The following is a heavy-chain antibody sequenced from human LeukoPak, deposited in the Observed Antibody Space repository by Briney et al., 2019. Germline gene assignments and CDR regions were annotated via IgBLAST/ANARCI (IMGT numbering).Heavy chain of an antibody. CDR3: ARYSYRDAFDI. Sequence: PSETLSLTCAVYGGSFSGYYWSWIRQPPGKGLEWIGEINHSGSTNYNPSLKSRVTISVDKSKNQFSLKLSSVTAADTAVYYCARYSYRDAFDIWGQGTMVTVSS. CDR2: INHSGST. J-gene: IGHJ3*02. CDR1: GGSFSGYY. D-gene: IGHD1-26*01. V-gene: IGHV4-34*01.